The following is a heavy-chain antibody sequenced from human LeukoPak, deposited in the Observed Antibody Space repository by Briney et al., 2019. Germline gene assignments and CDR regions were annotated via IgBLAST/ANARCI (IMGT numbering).Heavy chain of an antibody. V-gene: IGHV4-59*01. Sequence: SETLSLTCTVSGGSISSYYWSWIRQPPGKGLEWIGYIYYSGSTNYNPSLKSRVTRSVDTSKNQFSLKLSSVTAADTAVYYCAREGQSADYGMDVWGKGTTVTVSS. CDR1: GGSISSYY. D-gene: IGHD2-2*01. CDR3: AREGQSADYGMDV. J-gene: IGHJ6*04. CDR2: IYYSGST.